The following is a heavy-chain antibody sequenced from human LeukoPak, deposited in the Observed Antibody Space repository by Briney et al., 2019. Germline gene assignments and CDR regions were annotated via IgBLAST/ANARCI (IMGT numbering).Heavy chain of an antibody. J-gene: IGHJ6*02. CDR2: INHSGST. Sequence: PSETLSLTCAVYGGSFSGYYWSWIRQPPGKGLEWIGEINHSGSTNYNPSLKSRVTISVDTSKNQFSLKLSSVTAADTAVYYCARGQYCSGGSCYSGYYYYGMDVWGQGTTVTVPS. CDR1: GGSFSGYY. CDR3: ARGQYCSGGSCYSGYYYYGMDV. V-gene: IGHV4-34*01. D-gene: IGHD2-15*01.